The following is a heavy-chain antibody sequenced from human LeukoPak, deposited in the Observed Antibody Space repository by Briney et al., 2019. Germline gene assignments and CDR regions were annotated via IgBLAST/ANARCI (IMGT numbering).Heavy chain of an antibody. J-gene: IGHJ6*02. CDR3: ASVVEGSDYFGMDV. V-gene: IGHV3-72*01. CDR1: GFTFSDHH. D-gene: IGHD2-15*01. CDR2: SRNKANGYTT. Sequence: PGGSLRLSCAVSGFTFSDHHMDWVRQAPGKGLEWVGRSRNKANGYTTEYAASVKGRFTVSRDDSKNSLYLQMNSLKTGDTAVYYCASVVEGSDYFGMDVWGQGTTVTVSS.